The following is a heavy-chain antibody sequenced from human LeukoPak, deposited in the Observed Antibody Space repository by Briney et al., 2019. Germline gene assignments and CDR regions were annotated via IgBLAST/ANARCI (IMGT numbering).Heavy chain of an antibody. CDR1: GGSISSSSYY. Sequence: SETLSLTCTVSGGSISSSSYYWGWIRQPPGTGLEWIGSIYYSGSTYYNPSLKSRVTISVDTSRNQFSLKLSSVTAADTAVYYCARVGYYYYYMDVWGKGTTVTVSS. J-gene: IGHJ6*03. V-gene: IGHV4-39*07. CDR2: IYYSGST. CDR3: ARVGYYYYYMDV.